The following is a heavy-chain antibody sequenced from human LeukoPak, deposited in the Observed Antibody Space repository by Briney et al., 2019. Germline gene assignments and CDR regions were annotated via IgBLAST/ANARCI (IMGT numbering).Heavy chain of an antibody. V-gene: IGHV1-18*01. D-gene: IGHD5-24*01. CDR2: ISAYNGNT. CDR1: GYTFTSYG. CDR3: ARPQEEDGYNYNWAFDY. Sequence: ASVKVSCKSSGYTFTSYGINWVRQAPGQGLEWMGWISAYNGNTNYAQELQGRVTMTTDTSTTTAYMELRSLRSDDTAVYYCARPQEEDGYNYNWAFDYWGQGTLVTVSS. J-gene: IGHJ4*02.